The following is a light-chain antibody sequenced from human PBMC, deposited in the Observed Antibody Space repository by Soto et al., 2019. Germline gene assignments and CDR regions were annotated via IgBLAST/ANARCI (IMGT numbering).Light chain of an antibody. CDR1: SSDVGGYNY. J-gene: IGLJ3*02. CDR2: EVN. Sequence: QSALTQPPSASGSPGQSVAISCTGTSSDVGGYNYVSWYQQHPGKAPKLMIYEVNKRPSGVPDRFSGSKSGNTASLTVSGLQAEDEADYYCSSYTNSSSVGVFGGGTKLTVL. CDR3: SSYTNSSSVGV. V-gene: IGLV2-8*01.